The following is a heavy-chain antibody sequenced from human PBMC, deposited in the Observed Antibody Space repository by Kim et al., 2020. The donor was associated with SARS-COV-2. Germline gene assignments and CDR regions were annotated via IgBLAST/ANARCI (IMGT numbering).Heavy chain of an antibody. Sequence: NYAQKFQGSVTITAEESTSTAYMGLGSLRAEDTAVYYCARAGRGGSYFDYWGQGTLVTVSS. J-gene: IGHJ4*02. D-gene: IGHD1-26*01. V-gene: IGHV1-69*01. CDR3: ARAGRGGSYFDY.